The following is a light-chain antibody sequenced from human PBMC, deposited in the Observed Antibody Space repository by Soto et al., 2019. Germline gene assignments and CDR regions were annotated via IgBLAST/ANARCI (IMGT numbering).Light chain of an antibody. CDR2: KAS. V-gene: IGKV1-5*03. CDR1: QTISSW. Sequence: DIQMSQSPSTMSGSVGHRVTITCRASQTISSWLAWYQQKPGKAPKLLIYKASTLKSGVPSRFSGSRSGTDFTLTITNLVFDDVATYYCQQSYGTTRTFGQGTKVDI. J-gene: IGKJ1*01. CDR3: QQSYGTTRT.